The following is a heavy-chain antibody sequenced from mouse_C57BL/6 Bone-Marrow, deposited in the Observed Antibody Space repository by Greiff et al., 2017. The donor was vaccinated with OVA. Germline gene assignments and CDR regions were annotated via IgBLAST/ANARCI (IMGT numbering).Heavy chain of an antibody. CDR2: ILPGSGST. CDR1: GYTFTGYW. D-gene: IGHD2-2*01. V-gene: IGHV1-9*01. CDR3: ARGGYLLWLRRRGGFDY. J-gene: IGHJ2*01. Sequence: QVQLQQSGAELMKPGASVKLSCKATGYTFTGYWIEWVKQRPGHGLEWIGEILPGSGSTNYNEKFKGKATFTADTSSNTAYMQLSSLTTEDSAIYYCARGGYLLWLRRRGGFDYGGQGTTLTVSS.